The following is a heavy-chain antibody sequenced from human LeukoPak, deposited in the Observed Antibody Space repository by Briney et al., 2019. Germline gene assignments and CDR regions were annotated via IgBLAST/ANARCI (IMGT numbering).Heavy chain of an antibody. CDR3: ARQYYYGSGSYYTSDYYYGMDV. J-gene: IGHJ6*02. CDR2: IYYSGST. CDR1: GGSISSSSYY. V-gene: IGHV4-61*05. D-gene: IGHD3-10*01. Sequence: PSETLSLTCTVSGGSISSSSYYWSWIRQPPGKGLEWIGYIYYSGSTNYNPSLKSRVTISVDTSKNQFSLKLSSVTAADTAVYHCARQYYYGSGSYYTSDYYYGMDVWGQGTTVAVSS.